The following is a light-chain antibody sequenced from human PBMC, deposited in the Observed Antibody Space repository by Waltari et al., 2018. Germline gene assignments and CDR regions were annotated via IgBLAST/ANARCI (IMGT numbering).Light chain of an antibody. CDR1: SSSIGSHP. CDR2: TDS. Sequence: QSVLTQPPSASGTPGQTVSISCSGSSSSIGSHPVSWYQVLPVAAPRLLIHTDSQRPSGVPDRFSGSKSGTSAALAITGLQAEDEADYYCQSYDRRLSGVVFGGGTKLTVL. J-gene: IGLJ2*01. V-gene: IGLV1-44*01. CDR3: QSYDRRLSGVV.